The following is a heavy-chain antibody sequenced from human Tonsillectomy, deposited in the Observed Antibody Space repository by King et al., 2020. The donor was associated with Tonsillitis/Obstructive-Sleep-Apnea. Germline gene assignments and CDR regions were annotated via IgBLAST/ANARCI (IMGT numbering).Heavy chain of an antibody. J-gene: IGHJ6*02. CDR3: ARGTPRIGAIFSYYYGMDV. CDR2: ISSSGSII. V-gene: IGHV3-48*03. D-gene: IGHD3-9*01. CDR1: GFTFSSYE. Sequence: VQLVESGGGLVQPGGSLRLSCAASGFTFSSYEMNWVRQAPGKGLEWVSYISSSGSIIYYADSVKGRFTISRDNAKNSLYLQMNSLRAEDTAVYYCARGTPRIGAIFSYYYGMDVWGQGTTVTVSS.